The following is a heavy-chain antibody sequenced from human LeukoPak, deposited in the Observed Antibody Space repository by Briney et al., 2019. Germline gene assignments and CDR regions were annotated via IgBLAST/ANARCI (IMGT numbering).Heavy chain of an antibody. CDR3: ARDSPFCSSTSCYSEDAFDI. J-gene: IGHJ3*02. V-gene: IGHV1-18*01. CDR1: GYTFTSYG. CDR2: ISAYNGNT. D-gene: IGHD2-2*02. Sequence: GASVKVSCKASGYTFTSYGISWVRQAPGQGLEWMGWISAYNGNTNYAQKLQGRVTMTTDTSTSTAYMELRSLRSDDTAVYYCARDSPFCSSTSCYSEDAFDIWGLGTMVTVSS.